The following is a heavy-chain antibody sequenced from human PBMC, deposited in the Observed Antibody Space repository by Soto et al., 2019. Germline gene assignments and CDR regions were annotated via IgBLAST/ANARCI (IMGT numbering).Heavy chain of an antibody. CDR1: GFNFISYE. CDR2: VSGTGGVT. J-gene: IGHJ4*02. V-gene: IGHV3-48*03. D-gene: IGHD1-1*01. CDR3: ARESYGTFDY. Sequence: WGTLRLSCAASGFNFISYEMNCFRHSPGKGLEWVSYVSGTGGVTYDADSVKGRFTSSRDNAKNSLYLQMSSLTAEDTALYFCARESYGTFDYWGQGTLVTVSS.